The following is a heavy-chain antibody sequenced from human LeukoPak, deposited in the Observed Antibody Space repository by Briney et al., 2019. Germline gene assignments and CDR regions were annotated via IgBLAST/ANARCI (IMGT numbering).Heavy chain of an antibody. D-gene: IGHD6-19*01. V-gene: IGHV3-21*01. CDR1: GFTFSSYS. CDR3: ARSRIAVAGDAFDI. Sequence: GGSLRLSCAASGFTFSSYSMNWVRQAPGKGLEWVSSISSSSSYIYYADSVKGRFTISRDNAKNSLYLQMNSLRAEDTAVYYCARSRIAVAGDAFDIWGQGTMVTVSS. J-gene: IGHJ3*02. CDR2: ISSSSSYI.